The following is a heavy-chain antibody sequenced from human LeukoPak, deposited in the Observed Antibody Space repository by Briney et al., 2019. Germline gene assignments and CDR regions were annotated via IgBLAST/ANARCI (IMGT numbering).Heavy chain of an antibody. V-gene: IGHV3-7*04. CDR2: IKQDGSEK. Sequence: GGSLRLSCAASGFTISSYWMSWVRQAPGKGLEWVANIKQDGSEKYYVGSVKGRFTISSDNAKNSLYLQMNSLRAEDTVVYYCARSIRGSARFDYWGQGTLVTVSS. CDR3: ARSIRGSARFDY. CDR1: GFTISSYW. J-gene: IGHJ4*02. D-gene: IGHD3-10*01.